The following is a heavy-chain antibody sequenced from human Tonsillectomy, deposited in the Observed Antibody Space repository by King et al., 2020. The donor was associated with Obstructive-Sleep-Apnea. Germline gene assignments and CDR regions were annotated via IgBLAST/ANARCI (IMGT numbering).Heavy chain of an antibody. CDR2: ISGSGGST. D-gene: IGHD6-13*01. Sequence: VQLVESGGGLVQPGGSLRLSCAASGFTFSSYAMSWVRQAPGKGLEWVSAISGSGGSTYYADTVKGRFTISRDNSKNTLYLQMNSLRAEDTAVYDCAKDRSSSWYYFDYWGQGTLVTVSS. CDR3: AKDRSSSWYYFDY. V-gene: IGHV3-23*04. J-gene: IGHJ4*02. CDR1: GFTFSSYA.